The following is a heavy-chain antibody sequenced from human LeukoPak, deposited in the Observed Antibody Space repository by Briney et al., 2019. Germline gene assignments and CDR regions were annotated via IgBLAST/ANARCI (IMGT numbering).Heavy chain of an antibody. Sequence: SETLSLTCTVSGGSISSYYWSWIRQPPGKGLEWIGYIYYSGSTNYNPSLKSRVTISVDTSKNQFSLKLSSVTAADTAVYYCARDGWQQLVLGNWFDPWGQGTLVTVSS. J-gene: IGHJ5*02. CDR2: IYYSGST. CDR1: GGSISSYY. V-gene: IGHV4-59*12. D-gene: IGHD6-6*01. CDR3: ARDGWQQLVLGNWFDP.